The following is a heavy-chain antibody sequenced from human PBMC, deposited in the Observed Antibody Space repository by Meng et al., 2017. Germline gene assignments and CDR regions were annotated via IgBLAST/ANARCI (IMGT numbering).Heavy chain of an antibody. D-gene: IGHD3-9*01. CDR2: ISGSGGST. J-gene: IGHJ4*02. CDR3: AKRHEDILTGYYPPFDY. V-gene: IGHV3-23*01. Sequence: GSLKISCAASGFTFSSYAMSWVRQAPGKGLEWVSAISGSGGSTYYADSVKGRFTISRDNSKNTLYLQMNSLRAEDTAVYYCAKRHEDILTGYYPPFDYWGQGTLVTVSS. CDR1: GFTFSSYA.